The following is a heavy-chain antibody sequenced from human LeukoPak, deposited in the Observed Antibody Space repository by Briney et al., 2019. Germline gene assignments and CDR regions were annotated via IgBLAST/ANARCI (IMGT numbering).Heavy chain of an antibody. CDR1: GFTFTDYA. J-gene: IGHJ3*01. D-gene: IGHD1-14*01. CDR2: ISYSGE. Sequence: PGRSLRLSCAASGFTFTDYAFHWVRQAPGKGLEWVTIISYSGESYADSVRGRFAISRDSSKNTVYLQMDSLRADDTAMYYCARNHFNQNVFDVWGQGTMVTVSS. V-gene: IGHV3-30*01. CDR3: ARNHFNQNVFDV.